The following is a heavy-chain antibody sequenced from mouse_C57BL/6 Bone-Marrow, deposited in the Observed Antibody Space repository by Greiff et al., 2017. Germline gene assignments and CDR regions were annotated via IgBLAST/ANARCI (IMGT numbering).Heavy chain of an antibody. CDR3: ARFDQSAY. V-gene: IGHV1-82*01. CDR2: IYPGDGDT. J-gene: IGHJ3*01. CDR1: GYAFSSSW. Sequence: QVQLQQSGPELVKPGASVKISCKASGYAFSSSWMNWVKQRPGTGLEWIGRIYPGDGDTNYNGKFKGKATLTADKSSSTAYMQLSSLTSEDSAVYYCARFDQSAYWGQGTLVTVSA.